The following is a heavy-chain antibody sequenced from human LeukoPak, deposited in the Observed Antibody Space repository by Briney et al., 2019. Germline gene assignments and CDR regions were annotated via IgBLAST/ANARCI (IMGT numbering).Heavy chain of an antibody. D-gene: IGHD4-17*01. CDR3: ARDPDYGDLGWFDP. J-gene: IGHJ5*02. Sequence: GASVKVSCKASGYTFTSYGISWVRQAPGQGLEWMGWISAYNGNTNYAQKLKGRVTMTTDTSTSTAYMELRSLRSDDTAVYYCARDPDYGDLGWFDPWGQGTLVTVSS. CDR1: GYTFTSYG. V-gene: IGHV1-18*01. CDR2: ISAYNGNT.